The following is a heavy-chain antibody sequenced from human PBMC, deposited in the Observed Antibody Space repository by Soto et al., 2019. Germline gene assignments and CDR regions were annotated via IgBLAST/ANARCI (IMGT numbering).Heavy chain of an antibody. D-gene: IGHD3-10*01. Sequence: SETLSLTCTVSGGSISSYYWSWIRQPPGKGLEWIGYIYYSGSTNYNPSLKSRVTISVDTSKNQFSLKLSSVTAADTAVYYCARGSEPFMVLGIYYYYYYGMDVWGQGTTVTVSS. V-gene: IGHV4-59*01. CDR3: ARGSEPFMVLGIYYYYYYGMDV. CDR2: IYYSGST. CDR1: GGSISSYY. J-gene: IGHJ6*02.